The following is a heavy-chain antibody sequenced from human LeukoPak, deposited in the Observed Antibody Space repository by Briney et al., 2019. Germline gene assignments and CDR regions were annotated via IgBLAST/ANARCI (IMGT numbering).Heavy chain of an antibody. CDR1: GGTFSSYA. D-gene: IGHD5-12*01. CDR2: IIPIFGTA. J-gene: IGHJ5*02. Sequence: GASVKVSCKASGGTFSSYAISWVRQAPGQGIEWMGGIIPIFGTANYAQKFQGRVTMTRDTSISTAYMELSRLRSDDTAVYYCAREMVATFVRFDPWGQGTLVTVSS. V-gene: IGHV1-69*05. CDR3: AREMVATFVRFDP.